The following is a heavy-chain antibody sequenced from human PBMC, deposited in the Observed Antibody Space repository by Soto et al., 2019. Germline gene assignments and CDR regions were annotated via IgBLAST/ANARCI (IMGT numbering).Heavy chain of an antibody. V-gene: IGHV1-24*01. Sequence: ASVKVSCKVSGYTLTELSMHWVRQAPGKGLEWMGGINPIDGKTIYAQKFQGRVTITADESTSTAYMELSSLRSEDTAVYYCARDWNRYSSGWTHAFDIWGQGTMVTVSS. CDR3: ARDWNRYSSGWTHAFDI. CDR2: INPIDGKT. CDR1: GYTLTELS. J-gene: IGHJ3*02. D-gene: IGHD6-19*01.